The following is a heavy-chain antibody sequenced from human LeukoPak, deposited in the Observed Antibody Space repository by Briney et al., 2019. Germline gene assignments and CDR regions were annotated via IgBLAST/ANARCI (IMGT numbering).Heavy chain of an antibody. D-gene: IGHD5-18*01. J-gene: IGHJ4*02. CDR2: VSWDGGSI. Sequence: GGSLRLSCAASGFTFDDYSMHWVRQPPGKGLEWVSLVSWDGGSIYYADSVRGRFTISRDNRKGSLFLQMKSLKTEDSALYFCARDRGGNSAGFDSWGQGTLVTVSS. V-gene: IGHV3-43*01. CDR1: GFTFDDYS. CDR3: ARDRGGNSAGFDS.